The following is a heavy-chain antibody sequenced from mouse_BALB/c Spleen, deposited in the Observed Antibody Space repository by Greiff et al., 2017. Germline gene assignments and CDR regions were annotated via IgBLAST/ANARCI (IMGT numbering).Heavy chain of an antibody. CDR2: INPSNGRT. J-gene: IGHJ3*01. Sequence: QVHVKQSGAELVRPGASVKLSCKASGYTFTSYWMHWVKQRPGQGLEWIGEINPSNGRTNYNEKFKSKATLTVDKSSSTAYMQLSSLTSEDSAVYYCARLQPAYWGQGTLVTVSA. V-gene: IGHV1S81*02. D-gene: IGHD6-1*01. CDR1: GYTFTSYW. CDR3: ARLQPAY.